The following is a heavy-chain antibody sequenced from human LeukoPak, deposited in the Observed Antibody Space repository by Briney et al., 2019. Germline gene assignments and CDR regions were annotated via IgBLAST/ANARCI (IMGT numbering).Heavy chain of an antibody. CDR1: GFTFSSYS. D-gene: IGHD5-12*01. Sequence: GGSLRLSCAASGFTFSSYSINWVRQAPGKGLEWVSSISSSSSYIYYADSVKGRFTISRDNAKNSLDLQMNSLRAEDTAVYYCARDAWSGYDRGSYYYYGMDVWGQGTTVTVSS. CDR2: ISSSSSYI. J-gene: IGHJ6*02. V-gene: IGHV3-21*01. CDR3: ARDAWSGYDRGSYYYYGMDV.